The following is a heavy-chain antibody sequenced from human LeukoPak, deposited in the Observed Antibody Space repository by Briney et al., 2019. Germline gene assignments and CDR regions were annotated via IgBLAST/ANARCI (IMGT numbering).Heavy chain of an antibody. D-gene: IGHD3-22*01. CDR1: GGSISTSNYY. CDR2: IFYSGST. Sequence: SETLSLTCTVSGGSISTSNYYWGWIRQPPGKGLEWIGNIFYSGSTYYSPSLRSRVTISLDTSRNQFSLKLSSVTAADTAVYYCARGSYYYDSSGRLFDYWGQGTLVTVSS. CDR3: ARGSYYYDSSGRLFDY. J-gene: IGHJ4*02. V-gene: IGHV4-39*07.